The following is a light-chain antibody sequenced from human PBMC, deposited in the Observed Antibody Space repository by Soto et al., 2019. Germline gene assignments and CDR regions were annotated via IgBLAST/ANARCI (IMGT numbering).Light chain of an antibody. CDR3: QKYYSPPPT. J-gene: IGKJ1*01. V-gene: IGKV4-1*01. CDR1: QSVLYSSNNRNY. CDR2: WAS. Sequence: DIVMTQSPDSLAVSLGERATINCKSSQSVLYSSNNRNYLAWYQQKPGQPPKLLIYWASTRESGVPDRFSGRGSETDFTLTISSLQAEDVAVYYCQKYYSPPPTFGQGTKVEIK.